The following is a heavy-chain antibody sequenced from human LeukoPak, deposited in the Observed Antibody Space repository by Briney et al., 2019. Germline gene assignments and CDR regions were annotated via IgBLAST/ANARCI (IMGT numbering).Heavy chain of an antibody. D-gene: IGHD6-19*01. CDR1: GFSVSTYP. V-gene: IGHV3-23*01. CDR3: AKYSSGWVNDY. J-gene: IGHJ4*02. Sequence: GGSLRLSCTASGFSVSTYPMAWVRQAPGKGLQWVSTITASGTDTFYADSVKGRFTISRDNSKNTLSLQMNSLRAEDTALYYCAKYSSGWVNDYWGQGTLVTVSS. CDR2: ITASGTDT.